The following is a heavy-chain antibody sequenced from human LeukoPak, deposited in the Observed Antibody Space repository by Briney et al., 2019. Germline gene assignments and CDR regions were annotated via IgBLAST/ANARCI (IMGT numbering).Heavy chain of an antibody. J-gene: IGHJ4*02. Sequence: ASVKVSCKASGYTFTGYYMHWVRQAPGQGLEWMGRINPNSGGTNYAQKFQGRVTMTRDTSISTAYMELSRLRSDDTAVYYCAKDSSGYRGVNYFDYWGQGTLVTVSS. CDR3: AKDSSGYRGVNYFDY. V-gene: IGHV1-2*06. CDR1: GYTFTGYY. CDR2: INPNSGGT. D-gene: IGHD3-22*01.